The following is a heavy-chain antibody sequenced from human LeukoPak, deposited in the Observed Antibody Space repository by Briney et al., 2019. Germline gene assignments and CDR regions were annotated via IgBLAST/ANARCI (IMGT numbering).Heavy chain of an antibody. CDR1: GYTFTGYY. CDR3: AREIWFGELCP. Sequence: GASVTVSCTASGYTFTGYYMHWVRQAPGQGLEWMGWINPNSGGTNYAQKFQGRVTMTRDTSISTAYMELSRLRSDDTAVYYCAREIWFGELCPGGQGTLVTVSS. J-gene: IGHJ5*02. D-gene: IGHD3-10*01. CDR2: INPNSGGT. V-gene: IGHV1-2*02.